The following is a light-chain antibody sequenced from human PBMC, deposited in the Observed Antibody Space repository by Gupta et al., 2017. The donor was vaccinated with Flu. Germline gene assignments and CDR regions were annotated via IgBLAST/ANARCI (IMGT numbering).Light chain of an antibody. Sequence: DIVMTQSPLSLPVTPGESASISCRSSQSILYRNGYNYLDWYLQKPGQSPQLLIFLGSYRASGVPDRFSGSGSGTNFTLKISRVDAEDVGLYYCRQALRTPFTFGHGTKMDIK. CDR1: QSILYRNGYNY. J-gene: IGKJ3*01. V-gene: IGKV2-28*01. CDR2: LGS. CDR3: RQALRTPFT.